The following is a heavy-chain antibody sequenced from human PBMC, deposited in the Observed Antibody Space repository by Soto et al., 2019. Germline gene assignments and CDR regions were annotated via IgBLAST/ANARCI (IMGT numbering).Heavy chain of an antibody. CDR2: ISYDGSNK. CDR1: GFTFSSYG. D-gene: IGHD6-6*01. V-gene: IGHV3-30*18. Sequence: PGGSLRLSCAASGFTFSSYGMHLVRQAPGKGLEWVAVISYDGSNKYYADSVKGRFTISRDNSKNTLYLQMNSLRAEDTAVYYCAKDPSRIAARPSGYWGQGTLVTVSS. J-gene: IGHJ4*02. CDR3: AKDPSRIAARPSGY.